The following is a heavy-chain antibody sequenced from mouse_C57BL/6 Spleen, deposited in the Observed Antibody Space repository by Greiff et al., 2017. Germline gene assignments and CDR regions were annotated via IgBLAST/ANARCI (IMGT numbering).Heavy chain of an antibody. D-gene: IGHD2-2*01. CDR2: IDPSDSET. CDR3: ARVGYHYAMDY. J-gene: IGHJ4*01. Sequence: VQLQQPGAELVRPGSSVKLSCKASGYTFTSYWMHWVKQRPIQGLEWIGNIDPSDSETHYNQKFKDKATLTVDKSSSTAYMQLSSLTSEDSAVYYCARVGYHYAMDYWGQGTSVTVSS. CDR1: GYTFTSYW. V-gene: IGHV1-52*01.